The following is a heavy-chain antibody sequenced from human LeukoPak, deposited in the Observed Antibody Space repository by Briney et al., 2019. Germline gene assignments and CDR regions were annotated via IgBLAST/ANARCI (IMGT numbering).Heavy chain of an antibody. J-gene: IGHJ5*02. CDR1: GGSISSYY. CDR2: IYYSGST. Sequence: PSETLSLTCTVSGGSISSYYWSWIRQPPGKGLERIGYIYYSGSTNYNPSLKSRVTISVDTSKNQSSLKLSSVTAADTAVYYCARRIAVAGTWFDPWGQGTLVTVSS. CDR3: ARRIAVAGTWFDP. V-gene: IGHV4-59*08. D-gene: IGHD6-19*01.